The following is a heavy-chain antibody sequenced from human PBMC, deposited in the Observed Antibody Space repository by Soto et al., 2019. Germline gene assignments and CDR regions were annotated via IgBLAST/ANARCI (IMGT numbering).Heavy chain of an antibody. J-gene: IGHJ3*02. CDR2: IYYSGST. CDR1: GGSISSGGYY. D-gene: IGHD2-21*02. Sequence: PSETLSLTCTVSGGSISSGGYYWSWIRQHPGKGLEWIGYIYYSGSTYYNPSLKSRVTISVDTSKNQFSLKLSSVTAADTAVYYCARAKPNLAYCGGDCPDAFDIWGQGTMVTVSS. V-gene: IGHV4-31*03. CDR3: ARAKPNLAYCGGDCPDAFDI.